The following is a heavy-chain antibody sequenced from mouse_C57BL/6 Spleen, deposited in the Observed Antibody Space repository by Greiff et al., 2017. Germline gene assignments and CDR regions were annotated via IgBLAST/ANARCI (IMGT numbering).Heavy chain of an antibody. Sequence: EVQLQQSGPELVKPGASVKIPCKASGYTFTDYNMDWVKQSHGKSLEWIGDIKPNNGGTIYNQKFKGKSTLTVDKSSSTAYMELRSLTSEDTAIDDCASSYYYGSSYGAMDYWGQGTSVTVSS. J-gene: IGHJ4*01. CDR2: IKPNNGGT. CDR1: GYTFTDYN. V-gene: IGHV1-18*01. CDR3: ASSYYYGSSYGAMDY. D-gene: IGHD1-1*01.